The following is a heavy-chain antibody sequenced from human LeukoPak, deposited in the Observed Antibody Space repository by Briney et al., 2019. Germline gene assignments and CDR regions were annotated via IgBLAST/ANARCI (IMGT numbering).Heavy chain of an antibody. CDR2: IKRKSDGGTT. CDR1: GLTFSNAW. J-gene: IGHJ4*02. CDR3: TTELDIRPNHY. V-gene: IGHV3-15*01. Sequence: GGSLRLSCTASGLTFSNAWMSWVRQAPGKGLEWVGRIKRKSDGGTTDYAAPVKGRFTISRDDSKNTLYLQMNSLKSEDTAVYYCTTELDIRPNHYWGQGTLVTVSS. D-gene: IGHD3-22*01.